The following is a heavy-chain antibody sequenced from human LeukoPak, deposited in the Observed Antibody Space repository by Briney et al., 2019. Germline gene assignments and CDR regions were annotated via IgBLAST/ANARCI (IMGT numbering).Heavy chain of an antibody. CDR3: ARDMTTVTFRVFDY. CDR1: GYSISSGYY. D-gene: IGHD4-11*01. J-gene: IGHJ4*02. Sequence: SETLSLTCTVSGYSISSGYYWGWIRQPPGKGLEWIGSIYHSGSTYYNPSLKSRVTISVDTSKDQFSLKLSSVTAADTAVYYCARDMTTVTFRVFDYWGQGTLVTVSS. CDR2: IYHSGST. V-gene: IGHV4-38-2*02.